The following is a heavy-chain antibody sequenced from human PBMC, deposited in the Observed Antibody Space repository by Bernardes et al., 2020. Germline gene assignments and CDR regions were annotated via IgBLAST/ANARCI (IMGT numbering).Heavy chain of an antibody. Sequence: GGSLRLSCAASGFTFSSYAMHWVRQAPGKGLEWVAVISYDGSNKYYADSVKARFTISRDNSKNTLYLQMNSLRAEDTAVYYCARDFGYCSGGSCQGEDYWGQGTLVTVSS. CDR3: ARDFGYCSGGSCQGEDY. CDR2: ISYDGSNK. D-gene: IGHD2-15*01. V-gene: IGHV3-30-3*01. J-gene: IGHJ4*02. CDR1: GFTFSSYA.